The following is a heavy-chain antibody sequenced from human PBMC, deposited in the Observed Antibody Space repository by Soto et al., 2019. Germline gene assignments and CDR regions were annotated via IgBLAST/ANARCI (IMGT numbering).Heavy chain of an antibody. V-gene: IGHV3-48*01. CDR2: ISSSSSTI. Sequence: GGSLRLSCAASGFTFSSYSMNWVRQAPGKGLEWVSYISSSSSTIYYADSVKGRFTISRDNAKNSLYLQMNSLRAEDTAVYYCARGGGYSSGWYEDAFDIWGQGTMVTVSS. D-gene: IGHD6-19*01. CDR3: ARGGGYSSGWYEDAFDI. CDR1: GFTFSSYS. J-gene: IGHJ3*02.